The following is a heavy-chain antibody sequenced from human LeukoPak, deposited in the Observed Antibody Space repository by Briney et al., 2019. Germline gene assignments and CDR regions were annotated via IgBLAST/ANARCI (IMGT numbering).Heavy chain of an antibody. Sequence: GGSLRLSCAASGFTFSSYGMHWVRQAPGKGLEWVAVISYDGSNKYYADSVKGRFTISRDNSKNTLYLQMNSLRAEDTAVYYCAKVVTTSRYYYYYYYGMDVWGQGTTVTVSS. CDR1: GFTFSSYG. CDR2: ISYDGSNK. D-gene: IGHD3-9*01. CDR3: AKVVTTSRYYYYYYYGMDV. J-gene: IGHJ6*02. V-gene: IGHV3-30*18.